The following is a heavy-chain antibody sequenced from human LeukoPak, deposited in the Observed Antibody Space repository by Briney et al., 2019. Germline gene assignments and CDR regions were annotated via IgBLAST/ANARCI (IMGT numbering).Heavy chain of an antibody. CDR3: ARSRRDILTGSTPMNDAFDI. CDR1: GCTFTSYY. Sequence: ASVKVSCKASGCTFTSYYMHWVRQAPGQGLEWMGIINPSGGGTSYAQKFQGRVTMTRDMSTSTVYMELSSLRSEDTAVYYCARSRRDILTGSTPMNDAFDIWGQGTMVTVSS. D-gene: IGHD3-9*01. CDR2: INPSGGGT. V-gene: IGHV1-46*01. J-gene: IGHJ3*02.